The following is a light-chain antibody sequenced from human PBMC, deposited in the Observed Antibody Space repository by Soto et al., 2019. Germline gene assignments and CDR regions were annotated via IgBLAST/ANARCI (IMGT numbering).Light chain of an antibody. CDR2: GAS. J-gene: IGKJ3*01. V-gene: IGKV3-20*01. CDR1: QSISSSY. CDR3: QQYNSSPPEFT. Sequence: EIVLTQSPGTLSVSPGERVTLSCRASQSISSSYLAWYQQRPSQAPRLLIFGASYRATGIPDRFSGSGSGTDFTLTISRLEPEDFSVYYCQQYNSSPPEFTFGPGTKVDSK.